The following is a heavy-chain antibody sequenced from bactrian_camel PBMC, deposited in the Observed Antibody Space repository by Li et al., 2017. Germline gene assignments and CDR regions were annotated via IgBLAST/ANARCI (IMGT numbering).Heavy chain of an antibody. CDR3: AAGWSYGVGILLRRHYDY. V-gene: IGHV3S53*01. D-gene: IGHD5*01. Sequence: QLVESGGGSVQAGGSLRLSCAASGGTYGSRCMAWFRQAPGKEREGVASIDRDGRITYSDSVKGRFIISQDDAKKTTYLQMDHLRTDDTAIYYCAAGWSYGVGILLRRHYDYWGQGTQVTVS. CDR1: GGTYGSRC. J-gene: IGHJ4*01. CDR2: IDRDGRI.